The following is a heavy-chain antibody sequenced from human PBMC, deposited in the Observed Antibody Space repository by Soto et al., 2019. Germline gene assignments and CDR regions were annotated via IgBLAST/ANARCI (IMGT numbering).Heavy chain of an antibody. CDR1: GYTFTSYG. Sequence: VKVSCKASGYTFTSYGISWVQQAPGQGLEWMGWISAYNGNTNYAQKLQGRVTMTTDTSTSTAYMELRSLRSDDTAVYYCARDIVGYCSSTSCQNRGAFEIWGQGTMVTVSS. J-gene: IGHJ3*02. D-gene: IGHD2-2*01. CDR2: ISAYNGNT. CDR3: ARDIVGYCSSTSCQNRGAFEI. V-gene: IGHV1-18*01.